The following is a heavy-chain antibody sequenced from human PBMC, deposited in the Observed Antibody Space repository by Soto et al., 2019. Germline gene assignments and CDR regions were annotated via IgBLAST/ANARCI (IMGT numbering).Heavy chain of an antibody. CDR1: GFTFSSYS. V-gene: IGHV3-48*02. J-gene: IGHJ4*02. Sequence: EVQLVESGGGLVQPGGSLRLSCAASGFTFSSYSMNWVRQAPGKGLEWVSYISSSSSTIYYADSVKGRFTISRDNAKNSLYLQMNSLRDEATAVYYCARGDGAYCGGDCYQVFDYWGQGTLVTVSS. CDR2: ISSSSSTI. D-gene: IGHD2-21*02. CDR3: ARGDGAYCGGDCYQVFDY.